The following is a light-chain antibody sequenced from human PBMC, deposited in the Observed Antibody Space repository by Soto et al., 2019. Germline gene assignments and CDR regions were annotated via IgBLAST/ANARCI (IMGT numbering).Light chain of an antibody. CDR3: QNYNGAPWT. CDR1: QGISTY. CDR2: AES. Sequence: DIQMTQSPSSLSASVGDRVTITCRASQGISTYLVWYQQKPGTVPKLLIFAESTLQSGVPTRFSGSGSGTHFTLTISSLQAEDVATYYCQNYNGAPWTFGQRTKVEIK. J-gene: IGKJ1*01. V-gene: IGKV1-27*01.